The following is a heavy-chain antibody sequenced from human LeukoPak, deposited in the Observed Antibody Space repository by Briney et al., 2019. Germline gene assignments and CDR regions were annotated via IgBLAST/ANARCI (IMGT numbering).Heavy chain of an antibody. CDR3: ARDPDISTNWFDP. Sequence: KPQGRVTMTTDTSTSTAYMELRSLRPDDTAVYYCARDPDISTNWFDPWGQGTLVTVSS. D-gene: IGHD3-9*01. J-gene: IGHJ5*02. V-gene: IGHV1-18*01.